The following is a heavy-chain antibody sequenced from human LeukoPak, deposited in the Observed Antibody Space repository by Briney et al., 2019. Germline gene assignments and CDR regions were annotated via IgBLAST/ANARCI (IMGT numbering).Heavy chain of an antibody. CDR2: ISYDGSNK. Sequence: PGRSLRLSCAASGFTFSSYAMHWVRQAPGKGLEWVAVISYDGSNKYYADSVKGRFTISRDNSKNTVYLQMSSLRAEDTAVYYCARGYDILTGWRFDPWGQGTLVTVSS. CDR1: GFTFSSYA. V-gene: IGHV3-30*04. D-gene: IGHD3-9*01. CDR3: ARGYDILTGWRFDP. J-gene: IGHJ5*02.